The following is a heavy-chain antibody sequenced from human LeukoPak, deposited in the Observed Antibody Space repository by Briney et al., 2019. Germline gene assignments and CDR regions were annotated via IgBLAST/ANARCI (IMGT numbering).Heavy chain of an antibody. CDR2: IGSSSSYM. V-gene: IGHV3-21*01. CDR1: GFTFSSYS. CDR3: ARDWPYVSSSWYMGYDS. Sequence: GGSLRLSCAASGFTFSSYSMNWVRQAPGKGLEWVSSIGSSSSYMYYADSVKGRFTISRDNAKNSLFLQMNSLRAEDTAVYYCARDWPYVSSSWYMGYDSWGQGTLVTVSS. D-gene: IGHD6-13*01. J-gene: IGHJ4*02.